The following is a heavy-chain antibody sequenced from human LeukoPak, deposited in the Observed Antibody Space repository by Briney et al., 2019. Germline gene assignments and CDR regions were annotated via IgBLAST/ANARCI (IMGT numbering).Heavy chain of an antibody. D-gene: IGHD5-18*01. CDR1: GGSISSSSYY. J-gene: IGHJ3*02. Sequence: PSETLSLTCTVSGGSISSSSYYWSWIRQPAGKGLEWIGRIYTSGSTNYNPSLKSRVTMSVDTSKNQFSLKLSSVTAADTAVYYCARDHGYSYRAEAFDIWGQGTMVTVSS. V-gene: IGHV4-61*02. CDR2: IYTSGST. CDR3: ARDHGYSYRAEAFDI.